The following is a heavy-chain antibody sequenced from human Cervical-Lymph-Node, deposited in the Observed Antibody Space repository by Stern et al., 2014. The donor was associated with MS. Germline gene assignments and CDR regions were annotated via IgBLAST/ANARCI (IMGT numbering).Heavy chain of an antibody. V-gene: IGHV1-2*04. CDR3: ARAPDSSGSNAFDI. D-gene: IGHD3-22*01. Sequence: QVQLVQSGAEVKKPGASVKVSCKASGYIFTGYYMHWVRQAPGQGLEWMGWINPNSGGTNYAQKFQGWVTMTRDTSISTAYMELSRLRSDDTAVYYCARAPDSSGSNAFDIWGQGTMVTVSS. CDR1: GYIFTGYY. CDR2: INPNSGGT. J-gene: IGHJ3*02.